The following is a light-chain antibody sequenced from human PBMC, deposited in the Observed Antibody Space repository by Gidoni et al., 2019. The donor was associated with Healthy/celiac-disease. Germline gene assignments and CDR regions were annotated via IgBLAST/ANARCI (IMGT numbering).Light chain of an antibody. Sequence: DIQMTQSPSTLSASVGDRVTITCLASQSISSWLAWYQQKPGKAPKLLIYKAASLESGVPSRCSGSGSGTEFTLTISSLEPDDFATYYCKQYNSYPTFGQGTRLEIK. J-gene: IGKJ5*01. V-gene: IGKV1-5*03. CDR2: KAA. CDR1: QSISSW. CDR3: KQYNSYPT.